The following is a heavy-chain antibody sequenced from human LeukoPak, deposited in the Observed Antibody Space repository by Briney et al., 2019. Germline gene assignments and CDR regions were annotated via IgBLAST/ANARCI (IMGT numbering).Heavy chain of an antibody. CDR1: GGSISSSSYY. CDR3: ARLWRAAIDY. D-gene: IGHD1-1*01. J-gene: IGHJ4*02. CDR2: FYYSGST. Sequence: SETLSLTCTVVSGGSISSSSYYWGWIRQPPRKGLEWIGSFYYSGSTYYNPSLKSRVTISADTSKNQFSLNLSSVTAADTAVYYCARLWRAAIDYGGQGILVAVSS. V-gene: IGHV4-39*01.